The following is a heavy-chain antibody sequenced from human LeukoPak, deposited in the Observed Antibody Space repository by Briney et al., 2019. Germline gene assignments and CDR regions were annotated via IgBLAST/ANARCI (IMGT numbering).Heavy chain of an antibody. CDR1: GFTFDDYA. V-gene: IGHV3-9*03. Sequence: GGSLRLSCAASGFTFDDYAMHWVRQAPGKGLEWVSGISWNGGSIGYADSVKGRFTISRDNAKNSLYLQMNSLRAEDMALYYCAKDTRRYSSGWYGDGGFDYWGQGTLVTVSS. J-gene: IGHJ4*02. CDR2: ISWNGGSI. D-gene: IGHD6-19*01. CDR3: AKDTRRYSSGWYGDGGFDY.